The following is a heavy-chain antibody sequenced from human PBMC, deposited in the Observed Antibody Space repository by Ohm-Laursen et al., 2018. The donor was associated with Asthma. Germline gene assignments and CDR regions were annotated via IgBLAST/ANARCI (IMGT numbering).Heavy chain of an antibody. J-gene: IGHJ4*02. CDR2: ISSSSSYT. CDR1: GFTFSDYY. CDR3: ASVTIGYYDSSGYYHYFDY. V-gene: IGHV3-11*06. Sequence: GSLRLSCSASGFTFSDYYMSWIRQAPGKGLEWVSYISSSSSYTNYADSVKGRFTISRDNAKNSLYLQMNSLRAEDTAVYYCASVTIGYYDSSGYYHYFDYWGQGTLVTVSS. D-gene: IGHD3-22*01.